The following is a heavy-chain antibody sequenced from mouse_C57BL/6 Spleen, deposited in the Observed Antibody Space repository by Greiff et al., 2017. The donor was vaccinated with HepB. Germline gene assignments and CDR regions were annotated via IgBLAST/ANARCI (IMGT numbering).Heavy chain of an antibody. CDR2: IDPETGGT. CDR1: GYTFTDYE. D-gene: IGHD2-3*01. CDR3: TRRLYDGYYGVDY. J-gene: IGHJ4*01. V-gene: IGHV1-15*01. Sequence: VQLQQSGAELVRPGASVTLSCKASGYTFTDYEMHWVKQTPVYGLEWIGAIDPETGGTAYNQKFKGKAILTADKSSSTAYMELRSLTSEDSAVYYCTRRLYDGYYGVDYWGQGTSVTVSS.